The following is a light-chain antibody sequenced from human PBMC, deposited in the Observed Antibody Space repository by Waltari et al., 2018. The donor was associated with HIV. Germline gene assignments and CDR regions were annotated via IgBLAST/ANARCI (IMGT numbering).Light chain of an antibody. J-gene: IGKJ1*01. CDR2: AAS. CDR3: QQYKNWPPLT. CDR1: QSIDDK. V-gene: IGKV3-15*01. Sequence: ETVMTQSPATLSASPGDTVTLSCTASQSIDDKLAWYQQKPGQSPRLLFYAASTGATGVPGRFSGSGSGKQFTLTISSLQSEDSALYYCQQYKNWPPLTFGQGTKVEIK.